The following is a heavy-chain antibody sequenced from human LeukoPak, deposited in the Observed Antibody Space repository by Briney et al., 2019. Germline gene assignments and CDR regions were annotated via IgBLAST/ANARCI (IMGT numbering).Heavy chain of an antibody. D-gene: IGHD5-18*01. CDR3: ARQRVDTAMIEN. J-gene: IGHJ4*02. CDR1: GGSIKNYY. V-gene: IGHV4-59*04. Sequence: SETLSLTCTVSGGSIKNYYWSWIRQPPGKGLEWIGSIYYTGNTYYNPSLKSRVTISGDTSKNQFSLNLNSVTAADTAVYYCARQRVDTAMIENWGQGTLVTVSS. CDR2: IYYTGNT.